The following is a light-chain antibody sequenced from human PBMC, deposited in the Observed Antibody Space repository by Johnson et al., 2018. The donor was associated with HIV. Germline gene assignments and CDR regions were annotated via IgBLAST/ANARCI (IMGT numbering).Light chain of an antibody. CDR3: GIWDASLSPLYC. CDR2: EDN. V-gene: IGLV1-51*02. CDR1: VSNIESYF. J-gene: IGLJ1*01. Sequence: QSVLTQPPSVSAAPGQTVNISCSGNVSNIESYFVSWYQQLPGAAPTLLIYEDNKRPSGIPDRFYGSKSGATATLGITGLQTGDEADYYCGIWDASLSPLYCFGTGTTITVL.